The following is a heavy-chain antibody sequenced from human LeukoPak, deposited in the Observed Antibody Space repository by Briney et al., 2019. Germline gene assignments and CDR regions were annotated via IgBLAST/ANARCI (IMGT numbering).Heavy chain of an antibody. Sequence: GGSLRLSCAASGSTFSSYMMTWVRQAPGKGLEWVSSISSSSSYIYYADSVKGRFTISRDNARKSMYLQMNSLRAEDTAVYYCAREGDGYTDPFDYWGQGTLVTVSS. D-gene: IGHD5-24*01. V-gene: IGHV3-21*01. CDR1: GSTFSSYM. CDR2: ISSSSSYI. J-gene: IGHJ4*02. CDR3: AREGDGYTDPFDY.